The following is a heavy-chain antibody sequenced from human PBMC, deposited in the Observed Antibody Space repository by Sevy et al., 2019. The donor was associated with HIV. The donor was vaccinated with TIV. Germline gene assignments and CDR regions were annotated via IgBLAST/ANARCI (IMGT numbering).Heavy chain of an antibody. CDR1: GGSISSSSYY. CDR3: ARFQRSSGYFDY. D-gene: IGHD3-22*01. CDR2: IYYSGGT. V-gene: IGHV4-39*01. J-gene: IGHJ4*02. Sequence: SETLSLTCTVSGGSISSSSYYWGWIRQPPGKGLEWIGSIYYSGGTYYNPSLKSRVTISVDTSKNQFSLKLSSVTAADTAVYYCARFQRSSGYFDYWGQGTLVTVSS.